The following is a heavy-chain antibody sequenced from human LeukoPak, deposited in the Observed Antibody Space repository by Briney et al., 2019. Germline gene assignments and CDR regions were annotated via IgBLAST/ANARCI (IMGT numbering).Heavy chain of an antibody. V-gene: IGHV3-48*03. CDR1: GFTFSSYE. J-gene: IGHJ4*02. CDR3: AREGNCRGDRCYPFDY. Sequence: GGSLRLSCAASGFTFSSYEMNWVRQAPGKGLEWVSYISRSGSTIYYADSVKGRFTISRDNAKYSLYLQMISLRAEDTAVYFCAREGNCRGDRCYPFDYWGQGTLVTVSS. D-gene: IGHD2-15*01. CDR2: ISRSGSTI.